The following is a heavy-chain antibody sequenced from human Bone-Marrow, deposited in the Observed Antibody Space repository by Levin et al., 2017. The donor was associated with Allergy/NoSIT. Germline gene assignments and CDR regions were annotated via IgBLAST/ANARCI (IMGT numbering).Heavy chain of an antibody. D-gene: IGHD1-14*01. J-gene: IGHJ4*02. CDR1: GFTFDDYA. Sequence: GGSLRLSCAASGFTFDDYAMHWVRQAPGKGLEWVSGISWNSGSIGYADSVKGRFTISRDNAKNSLYLQMNSLRAEDTALYYCAKDSTGGDYFDYWGQGTLVTVSS. CDR3: AKDSTGGDYFDY. V-gene: IGHV3-9*01. CDR2: ISWNSGSI.